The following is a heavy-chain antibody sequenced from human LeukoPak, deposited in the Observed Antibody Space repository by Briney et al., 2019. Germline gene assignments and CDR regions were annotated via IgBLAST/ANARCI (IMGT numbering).Heavy chain of an antibody. J-gene: IGHJ4*02. D-gene: IGHD2-2*01. V-gene: IGHV3-30*04. Sequence: GGSLRLSCAASGFTFSSYTMRWVRQAPGKGLEWVAVISYDGSNKYYADSVKGRFTISRDNSKNTLYLQMNSLRAEDTAVYYCAKVPGRVPAAPFDYWGQGTLVTVSS. CDR2: ISYDGSNK. CDR3: AKVPGRVPAAPFDY. CDR1: GFTFSSYT.